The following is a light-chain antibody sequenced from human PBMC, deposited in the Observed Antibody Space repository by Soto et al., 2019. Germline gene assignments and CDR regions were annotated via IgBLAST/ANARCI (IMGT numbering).Light chain of an antibody. CDR3: AAWDDSLNGLYV. J-gene: IGLJ1*01. CDR1: SSNIGINT. V-gene: IGLV1-44*01. Sequence: QSVLTQPPSASGTPGQRVAISCSGSSSNIGINTVNWYQQVPGTAPKLLIYTDNQRPSGVPDRFSGSKSGTSASLAISGLQSEDGADYHCAAWDDSLNGLYVFGTGTKVTVL. CDR2: TDN.